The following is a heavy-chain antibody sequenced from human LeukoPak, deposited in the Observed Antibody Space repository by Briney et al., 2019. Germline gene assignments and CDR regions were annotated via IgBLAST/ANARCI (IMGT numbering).Heavy chain of an antibody. V-gene: IGHV3-7*01. Sequence: GGSLRLSCVGSGSTFNGHWLTWVRQAPGRGLEWVASIKEDGRQAYYMDSVKGRFTISRDNSKKSLYLQMDSLRIEDTAVYYCAREWYDYGGDSEGYWGQGTLVSVSS. CDR3: AREWYDYGGDSEGY. CDR2: IKEDGRQA. J-gene: IGHJ4*02. CDR1: GSTFNGHW. D-gene: IGHD4-23*01.